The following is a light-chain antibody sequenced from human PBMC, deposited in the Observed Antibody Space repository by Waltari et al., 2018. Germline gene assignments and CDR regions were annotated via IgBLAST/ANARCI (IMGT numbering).Light chain of an antibody. J-gene: IGKJ2*01. CDR3: QQTDRTPPFT. CDR2: AAS. V-gene: IGKV1-39*01. CDR1: ENINTD. Sequence: DIQMTQSPSSLSASIGDNVNITCRTSENINTDLNWYLQKPGSVPKLLIYAASTLQRVVSPRFSGSGSGTDFSLTINNVQPEDFATYYCQQTDRTPPFTFGQGTMLDIK.